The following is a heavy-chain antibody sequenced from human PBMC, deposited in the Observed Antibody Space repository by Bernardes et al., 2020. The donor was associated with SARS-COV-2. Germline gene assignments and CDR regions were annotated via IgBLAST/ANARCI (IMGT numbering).Heavy chain of an antibody. CDR1: GYTFTNYG. CDR3: ARSSCPHCAMDV. J-gene: IGHJ6*02. Sequence: ASVKVSCKGSGYTFTNYGMNWVRQAPGQGLEWMGWISAYNGKTNYEQKLQGRVTMTTDTSTSIAYLEVRGLRSDDTAVYYCARSSCPHCAMDVWGQGTTVTVSS. V-gene: IGHV1-18*04. D-gene: IGHD6-13*01. CDR2: ISAYNGKT.